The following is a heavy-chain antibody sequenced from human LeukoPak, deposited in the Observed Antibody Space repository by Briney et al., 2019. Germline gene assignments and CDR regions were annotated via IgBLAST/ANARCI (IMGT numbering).Heavy chain of an antibody. Sequence: GGSLRLSCVASGLTVSRHYMTWVRQAPGKGLEWLSVISTGGSTNYADSVKGRFTISGDNSKNILYLQMNSLRAEDTAVYYCARDDYYDSSGLDYWGQGTLVTVSS. D-gene: IGHD3-22*01. J-gene: IGHJ4*02. CDR3: ARDDYYDSSGLDY. V-gene: IGHV3-53*01. CDR1: GLTVSRHY. CDR2: ISTGGST.